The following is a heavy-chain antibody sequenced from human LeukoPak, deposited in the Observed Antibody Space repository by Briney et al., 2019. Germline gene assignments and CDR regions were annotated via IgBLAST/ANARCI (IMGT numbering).Heavy chain of an antibody. Sequence: SETLSLTCTVSGGSISSSSYYWGWIRQPPGKGLEWIGNINHSGSTYYNPSLKSRVTISVDTSKNHFSLKVSSVTAADTAVYYCARVNYGGNANDYWGQGTLVTVSS. J-gene: IGHJ4*02. D-gene: IGHD4-23*01. CDR2: INHSGST. CDR3: ARVNYGGNANDY. CDR1: GGSISSSSYY. V-gene: IGHV4-39*02.